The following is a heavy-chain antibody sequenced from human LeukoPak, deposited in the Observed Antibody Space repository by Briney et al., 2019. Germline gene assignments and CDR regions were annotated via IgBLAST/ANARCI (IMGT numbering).Heavy chain of an antibody. CDR3: ARESTTVIYYYYYYGMDV. V-gene: IGHV3-7*01. D-gene: IGHD4-17*01. CDR2: IKQDGSEK. CDR1: GFTFSSYW. J-gene: IGHJ6*02. Sequence: GGSLRLSCAASGFTFSSYWMSWVRQAPGKGLEWVANIKQDGSEKYYVDSEKGRFTISRDNAKNSLYLQMNSLRTEDTAVYYCARESTTVIYYYYYYGMDVWGQGTTVTVSS.